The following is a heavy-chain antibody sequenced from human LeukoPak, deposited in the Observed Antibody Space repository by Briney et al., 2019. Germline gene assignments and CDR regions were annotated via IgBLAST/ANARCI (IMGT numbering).Heavy chain of an antibody. CDR3: ARGGRYYDSSGYYSIDY. V-gene: IGHV4-61*02. D-gene: IGHD3-22*01. CDR1: GGSISSGIYY. Sequence: PSQTLSLTCTVSGGSISSGIYYWSWLRQPAGKGLEWIGRIYTSGSTNYNPSLKSRVTISVDTSKNQFSLKLSSVTAADTAVYYCARGGRYYDSSGYYSIDYWGQGTLVTVSS. J-gene: IGHJ4*02. CDR2: IYTSGST.